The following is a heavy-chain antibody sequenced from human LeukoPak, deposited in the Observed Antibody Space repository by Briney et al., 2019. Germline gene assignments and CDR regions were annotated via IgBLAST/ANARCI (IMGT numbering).Heavy chain of an antibody. CDR2: IKQDGNEK. J-gene: IGHJ3*02. Sequence: GVSLRLPCAAWVFIHNHYWMSWVRRDSGKGLEEVTNIKQDGNEKYYADSAKGRFNISRGNVKNSLYLQMNGLSAEDSAVYDCAKFDYGDYDDAFDIWGQGTMVTVSS. CDR3: AKFDYGDYDDAFDI. CDR1: VFIHNHYW. D-gene: IGHD4-17*01. V-gene: IGHV3-7*01.